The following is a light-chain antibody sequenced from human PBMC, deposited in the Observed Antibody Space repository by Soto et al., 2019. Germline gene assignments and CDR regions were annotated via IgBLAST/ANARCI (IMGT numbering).Light chain of an antibody. J-gene: IGLJ3*02. Sequence: QSALTQSPSASGTPGQRVTISCSGSSSNIGSHVVYWYQQLAGTAPKLLMYNNNQRPSGVPDRFSGSKSGTSASLAISGLQSEDEADYYCAVWDDSLDGWVFGGGTKLTVL. CDR2: NNN. CDR3: AVWDDSLDGWV. CDR1: SSNIGSHV. V-gene: IGLV1-44*01.